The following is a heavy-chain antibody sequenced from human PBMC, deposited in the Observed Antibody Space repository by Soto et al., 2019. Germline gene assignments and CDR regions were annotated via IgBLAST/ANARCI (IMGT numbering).Heavy chain of an antibody. D-gene: IGHD6-13*01. Sequence: SETLSLTCTVSGGSISSGDYYWNWIRQPPGKGLEWIGYIYYSGSTYYNPSLKSRVTISVDTSKNQFSLKLSSVTAADTAVYYCATAIYEQQLALDYWGQGTLVTVSS. CDR1: GGSISSGDYY. J-gene: IGHJ4*02. CDR2: IYYSGST. CDR3: ATAIYEQQLALDY. V-gene: IGHV4-30-4*01.